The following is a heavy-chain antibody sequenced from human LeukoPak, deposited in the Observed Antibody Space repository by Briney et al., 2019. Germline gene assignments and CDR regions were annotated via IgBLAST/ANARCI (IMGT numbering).Heavy chain of an antibody. V-gene: IGHV3-48*01. J-gene: IGHJ4*02. CDR1: GFTFSSYS. CDR3: AKSGGYDLWEVLGYFDY. Sequence: PGGSLRLSCAASGFTFSSYSMNWVRQAPGKGLEWVSYISSSSTIYYADSVKGRFTISRDNAKNSLYLQMNSLRAEDTAVYYCAKSGGYDLWEVLGYFDYWGQGTLVTVSS. CDR2: ISSSSTI. D-gene: IGHD5-12*01.